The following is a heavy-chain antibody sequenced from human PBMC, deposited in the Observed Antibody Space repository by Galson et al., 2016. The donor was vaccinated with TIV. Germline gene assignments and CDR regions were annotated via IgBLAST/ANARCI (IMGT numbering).Heavy chain of an antibody. Sequence: SVKVSCKASGGSFSSYVISWVRQAPGQGLEWMGGIIPLFSTANYAQKFQGRVTITADESTSTAYMELSSLRSEDTAIYYCAKGRNTAMDTYYWYYGMDVWGQGTTVTVSS. CDR2: IIPLFSTA. CDR3: AKGRNTAMDTYYWYYGMDV. J-gene: IGHJ6*02. V-gene: IGHV1-69*13. D-gene: IGHD5-18*01. CDR1: GGSFSSYV.